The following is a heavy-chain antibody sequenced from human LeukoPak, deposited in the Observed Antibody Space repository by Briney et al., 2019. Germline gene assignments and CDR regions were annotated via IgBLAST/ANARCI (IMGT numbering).Heavy chain of an antibody. CDR2: ISYDGSDK. CDR1: AFTFSSYG. CDR3: AKEYTGTFSPFPSYFDN. V-gene: IGHV3-30*18. D-gene: IGHD1-26*01. J-gene: IGHJ4*02. Sequence: PGGSLRLSCAASAFTFSSYGMHWVRQAPGKGLEWVALISYDGSDKDYAKSVKGRFTISRDNSKNTLYLQMNSLRAEDTAIYYCAKEYTGTFSPFPSYFDNWGQGTLVTVSS.